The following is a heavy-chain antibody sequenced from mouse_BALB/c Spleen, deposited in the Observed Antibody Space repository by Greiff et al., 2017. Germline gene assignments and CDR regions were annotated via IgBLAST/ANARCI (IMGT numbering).Heavy chain of an antibody. J-gene: IGHJ4*01. Sequence: VQLKESGAELVRSGASVKLSCTASGFNINDYYMHWVKQRPEQGLEWIGWIDPENGDTEYDPKFQGKATMTADTSSNTAYLQLSSLTSEDTAVYYCNAHYGHWAMDYWGQGTSVTVSS. D-gene: IGHD1-1*01. CDR1: GFNINDYY. CDR3: NAHYGHWAMDY. CDR2: IDPENGDT. V-gene: IGHV14-4*02.